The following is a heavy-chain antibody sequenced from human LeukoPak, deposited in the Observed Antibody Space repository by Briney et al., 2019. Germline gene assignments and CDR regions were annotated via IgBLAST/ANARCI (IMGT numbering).Heavy chain of an antibody. Sequence: PGGSLRLSCAASGFTVSSNYMSWVRQAPGKGLEGVSVIYSGGSTYYSDSVKGRFTISRDNSKNTLYLQMNSLRAEDTAVYYCARAPVAGPFDYWGQGTLVTVSS. D-gene: IGHD6-19*01. CDR3: ARAPVAGPFDY. J-gene: IGHJ4*02. V-gene: IGHV3-66*01. CDR2: IYSGGST. CDR1: GFTVSSNY.